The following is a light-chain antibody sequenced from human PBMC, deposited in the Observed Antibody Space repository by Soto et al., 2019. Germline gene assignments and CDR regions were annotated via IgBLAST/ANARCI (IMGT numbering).Light chain of an antibody. CDR1: SSNIGAGYD. J-gene: IGLJ2*01. V-gene: IGLV1-40*01. Sequence: QSVLTQPASVSGAPGQRVTISCTGSSSNIGAGYDVHWYQQLPGTAPKLLIYGNSNRPSGVPDRFSGSKSGTSASLAITGLQAEDEAEYYCQSYDSSLSGSMVFGGGTKLTVL. CDR3: QSYDSSLSGSMV. CDR2: GNS.